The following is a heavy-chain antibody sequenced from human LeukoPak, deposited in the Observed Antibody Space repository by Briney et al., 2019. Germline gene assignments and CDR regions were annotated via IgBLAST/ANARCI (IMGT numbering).Heavy chain of an antibody. Sequence: SETLSLTCTVSGGSISSSSYYWGWIRQPPGKGLEWIGSIYYSGSTYYNPSLKSRVTISVDTPKNQFSLKLSSVTAADTAVYYCARANPPLWSLFDYWGQGTLVTVSS. CDR1: GGSISSSSYY. CDR3: ARANPPLWSLFDY. J-gene: IGHJ4*02. D-gene: IGHD3-10*01. V-gene: IGHV4-39*07. CDR2: IYYSGST.